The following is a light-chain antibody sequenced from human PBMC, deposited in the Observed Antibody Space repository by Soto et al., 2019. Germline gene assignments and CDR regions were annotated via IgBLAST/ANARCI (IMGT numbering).Light chain of an antibody. Sequence: DIQMTQSPSTLSAAVGDRVTITCRASQSVLTWLAWYQQKPGKAPQLLIYDASKLESGVPSRFSGSGSGTEFTLTISSLLPDDFATYYCQQYNGFSNTFGQGTKLVIK. V-gene: IGKV1-5*01. J-gene: IGKJ2*01. CDR2: DAS. CDR1: QSVLTW. CDR3: QQYNGFSNT.